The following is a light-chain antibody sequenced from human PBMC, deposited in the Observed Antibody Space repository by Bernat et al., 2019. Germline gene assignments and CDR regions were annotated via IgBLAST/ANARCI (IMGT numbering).Light chain of an antibody. CDR1: SSAIGGYNY. V-gene: IGLV2-14*01. CDR2: DVS. J-gene: IGLJ3*02. Sequence: QSALTQPASLSGSPGPSIPIFCFATSSAIGGYNYVAWYSQYPRKPPKLIIYDVSNRPSGVSNRFSGSKSSNTASLTISGLQAEDEADYYCSSYTGGNDRVFGGGTKLTVL. CDR3: SSYTGGNDRV.